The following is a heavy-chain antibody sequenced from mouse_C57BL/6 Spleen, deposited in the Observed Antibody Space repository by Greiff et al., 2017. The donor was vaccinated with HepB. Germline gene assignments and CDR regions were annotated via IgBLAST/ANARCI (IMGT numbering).Heavy chain of an antibody. CDR1: GYTFTSYG. D-gene: IGHD2-3*01. CDR3: ARETRDGSNFDY. CDR2: IYPRSGNT. Sequence: VQLQQSGAELARPGASVKLSCKASGYTFTSYGISWVKQRTGQGLEWIGEIYPRSGNTYYNEKFKGKATLTADKSSSTAYMELRSLTSEDSAVYFCARETRDGSNFDYWGQGTTLTVSS. V-gene: IGHV1-81*01. J-gene: IGHJ2*01.